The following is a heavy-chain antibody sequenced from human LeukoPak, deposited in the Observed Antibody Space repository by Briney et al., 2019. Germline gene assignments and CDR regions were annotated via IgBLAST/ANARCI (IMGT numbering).Heavy chain of an antibody. J-gene: IGHJ4*02. Sequence: GGSPQLYCAASGFTFGVSWMSWVRQAPGKGLEWVANIKEDGGVKNYVDSGKGRLTISRDNAKLSLFLQMNSLRVEDTAVYYCAKDRGWKTFDYWGQGTLVTVSS. V-gene: IGHV3-7*01. D-gene: IGHD1-1*01. CDR3: AKDRGWKTFDY. CDR1: GFTFGVSW. CDR2: IKEDGGVK.